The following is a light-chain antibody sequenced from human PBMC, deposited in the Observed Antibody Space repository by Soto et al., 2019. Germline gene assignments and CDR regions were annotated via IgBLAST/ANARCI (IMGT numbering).Light chain of an antibody. J-gene: IGLJ1*01. V-gene: IGLV1-47*01. Sequence: QSVLTQPPSASGTPGQRVTISCSGSTSNIGHNYVCWYQQLPGSTPKLLIQRSDQRPSGVPDRFSGSKSGTSASLTIGGLRSEDEDDYYCGSWDDSLSGFVFGTGTKVTVL. CDR2: RSD. CDR1: TSNIGHNY. CDR3: GSWDDSLSGFV.